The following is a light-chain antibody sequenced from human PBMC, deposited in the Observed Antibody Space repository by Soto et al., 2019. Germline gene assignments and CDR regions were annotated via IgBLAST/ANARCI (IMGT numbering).Light chain of an antibody. CDR3: SSYASSSPFV. CDR1: GSDVGGYKY. Sequence: LTQPASVSGSTGQSITISCTGTGSDVGGYKYVSWYQQLPGKAPKLMIYDVSYRPSGVSDRFSGSKSGNTASLIISGLQAEDEADYYCSSYASSSPFVFGTGTKVTVL. J-gene: IGLJ1*01. CDR2: DVS. V-gene: IGLV2-14*01.